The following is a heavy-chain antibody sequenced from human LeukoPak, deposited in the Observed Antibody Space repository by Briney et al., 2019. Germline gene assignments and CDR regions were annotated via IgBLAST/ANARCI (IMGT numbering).Heavy chain of an antibody. V-gene: IGHV1-24*01. CDR2: FDPEDGET. CDR1: GYTLTELS. J-gene: IGHJ4*02. Sequence: ASVKVSCKVSGYTLTELSMHWVRQAPGKGLEWMGGFDPEDGETIYAQKFQGRVTMTEDTSTDTAYMELSSLRSEDTAVCYCATERSGSAHGDYDYFDYWGQGTLVTVSS. D-gene: IGHD1-26*01. CDR3: ATERSGSAHGDYDYFDY.